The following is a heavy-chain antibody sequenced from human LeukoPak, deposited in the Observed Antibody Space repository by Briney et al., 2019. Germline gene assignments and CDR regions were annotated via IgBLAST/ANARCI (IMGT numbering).Heavy chain of an antibody. CDR3: ARRYYDILTGYSEYFDY. CDR1: GYSFTSYW. CDR2: IYPGDSDT. J-gene: IGHJ4*02. V-gene: IGHV5-51*01. D-gene: IGHD3-9*01. Sequence: GASLQISCKGSGYSFTSYWIGWVRQLPGKGLEWMGIIYPGDSDTRYSPPFQGQVTISADKSISTAYLQWSSLRASYTAMDYCARRYYDILTGYSEYFDYWGQGTLVTVSS.